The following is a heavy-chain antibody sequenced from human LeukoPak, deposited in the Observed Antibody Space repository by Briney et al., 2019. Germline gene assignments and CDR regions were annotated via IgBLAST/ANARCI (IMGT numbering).Heavy chain of an antibody. CDR2: IYYSGST. V-gene: IGHV4-59*08. CDR1: GGSISSYY. CDR3: ARRAGYCSGGSCYSYYVDY. Sequence: SETLSLTCTVSGGSISSYYWSWIRQPPGKGLGWIGYIYYSGSTNYNPSLKSRVTISVDTSKNQFSLKLSSVTAADTAVYYCARRAGYCSGGSCYSYYVDYWGQGTLVTVSS. J-gene: IGHJ4*02. D-gene: IGHD2-15*01.